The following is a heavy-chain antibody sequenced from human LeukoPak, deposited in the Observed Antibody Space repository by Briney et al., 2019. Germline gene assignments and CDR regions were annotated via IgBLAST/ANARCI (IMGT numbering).Heavy chain of an antibody. J-gene: IGHJ6*04. Sequence: SETLSLTCAVSGYLLSNGCNWCCVRLPPGKGLEWIGSIHHSSIIHYNPSLKSRLTISIDTVKNEFSMNLNSVTAADTAVYYCANFPRYCSGASCSGMDVWGKGTTVIVSS. D-gene: IGHD2-15*01. CDR1: GYLLSNGCN. V-gene: IGHV4-38-2*01. CDR3: ANFPRYCSGASCSGMDV. CDR2: IHHSSII.